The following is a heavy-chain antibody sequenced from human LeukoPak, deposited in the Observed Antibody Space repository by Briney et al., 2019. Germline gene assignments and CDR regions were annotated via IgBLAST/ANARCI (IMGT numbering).Heavy chain of an antibody. CDR1: GGSFSGYY. CDR3: ARRQWLTLYYFDY. J-gene: IGHJ4*02. V-gene: IGHV4-34*01. CDR2: INHSGST. Sequence: SETLSLTCAVYGGSFSGYYWRWIRQPPGKGLEWIGEINHSGSTNYNPSLKSRVTISVDTSKNQFSLKLSSVTAADTAVYYCARRQWLTLYYFDYWGQGTLVTVSS. D-gene: IGHD6-19*01.